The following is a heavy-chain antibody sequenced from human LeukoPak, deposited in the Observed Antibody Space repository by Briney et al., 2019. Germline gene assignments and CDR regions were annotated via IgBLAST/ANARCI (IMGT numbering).Heavy chain of an antibody. J-gene: IGHJ5*02. Sequence: GGSLRLSCAAPGFTFDDYAMHWVRQAPGKGLEWVSGISWNSGSIGYADSVKGRFTISRDNAKNSLYLQMNSLRAEDTALYYCAGGATIFGVATGFDPWGQGTLVTVSS. D-gene: IGHD3-3*01. CDR3: AGGATIFGVATGFDP. CDR1: GFTFDDYA. V-gene: IGHV3-9*01. CDR2: ISWNSGSI.